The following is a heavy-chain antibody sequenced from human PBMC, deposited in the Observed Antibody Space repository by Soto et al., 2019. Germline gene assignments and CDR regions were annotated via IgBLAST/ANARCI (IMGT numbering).Heavy chain of an antibody. Sequence: SVKVSCKASGGTFSSYAISWVRQAPGQGLEWMGGIIPIFGTANYAQKFQGRVTITADKSTSTAYMELSSLRSEDTAVYYCASSPNDGRNAFDIWGQGTMVTVS. CDR3: ASSPNDGRNAFDI. D-gene: IGHD1-1*01. J-gene: IGHJ3*02. CDR1: GGTFSSYA. V-gene: IGHV1-69*06. CDR2: IIPIFGTA.